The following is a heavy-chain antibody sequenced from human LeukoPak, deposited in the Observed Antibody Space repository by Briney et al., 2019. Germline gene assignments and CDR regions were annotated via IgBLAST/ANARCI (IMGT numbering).Heavy chain of an antibody. Sequence: SETLSLTCAVYGGSFSGYYWSWIRQPPGKGLEWIGEINHSGSTNYNPSLKSRVTISVDTSKNQFSLKLSSVTAADTAVYYCARGYKLPGYCSSTSCYRRNLRFDPWGQGTLVTVSS. CDR2: INHSGST. J-gene: IGHJ5*02. CDR1: GGSFSGYY. D-gene: IGHD2-2*02. CDR3: ARGYKLPGYCSSTSCYRRNLRFDP. V-gene: IGHV4-34*01.